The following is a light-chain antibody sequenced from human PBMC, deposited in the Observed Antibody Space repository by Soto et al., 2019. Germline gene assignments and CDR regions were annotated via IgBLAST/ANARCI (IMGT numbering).Light chain of an antibody. V-gene: IGKV3-15*01. J-gene: IGKJ1*01. Sequence: EIVMTQSPATLSVSPGERATLSCRTSQSVSSNLAWYQQKPGQAPRLLIYGASTRATGIPARFSGSGSGTEFTLTISSLQSEDFAVYYCQQYNNWPPVTFGQGTKVEIK. CDR2: GAS. CDR3: QQYNNWPPVT. CDR1: QSVSSN.